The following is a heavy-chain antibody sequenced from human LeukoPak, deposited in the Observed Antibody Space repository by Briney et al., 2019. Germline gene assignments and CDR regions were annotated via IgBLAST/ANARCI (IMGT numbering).Heavy chain of an antibody. D-gene: IGHD3-3*01. CDR2: INHSGST. V-gene: IGHV4-34*01. J-gene: IGHJ6*02. CDR3: ARGITIFGVVLHYYYGMDV. CDR1: GVSFSGYY. Sequence: PSETLSLTCAVYGVSFSGYYWSWIRQPPGKGLEWIGEINHSGSTNYNPSLKSRVTISVDTSKNQFSLKLSSVTAADTAVYYCARGITIFGVVLHYYYGMDVWGQGTTVTVSS.